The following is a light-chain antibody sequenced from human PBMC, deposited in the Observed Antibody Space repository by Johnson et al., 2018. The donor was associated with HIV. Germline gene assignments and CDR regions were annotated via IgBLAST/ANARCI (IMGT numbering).Light chain of an antibody. Sequence: QSALTQPPSASGTPGQRVTISCSGSSSNIGSNTVNWYQQLPGTAPKLLIYSNNQRPSGVPDRFSGSTSGTSASLAISGLQPEDEADYYCAAWDDSLNGLVFGTGTKVTVL. J-gene: IGLJ1*01. CDR1: SSNIGSNT. V-gene: IGLV1-44*01. CDR3: AAWDDSLNGLV. CDR2: SNN.